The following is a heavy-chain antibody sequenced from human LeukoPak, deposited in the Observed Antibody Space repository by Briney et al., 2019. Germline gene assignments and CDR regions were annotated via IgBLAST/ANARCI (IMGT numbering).Heavy chain of an antibody. J-gene: IGHJ4*02. CDR1: GFSFTNSG. Sequence: GKSLRLSCKASGFSFTNSGFHWVRQAPGKGLEWVAVIWHGGSNKYHADSVKGRFTISRDDSDSTLYLQMNSLRAEDTAMYYCARVQYSTGRSYYFDLWGQGTRVTVSA. V-gene: IGHV3-33*01. CDR3: ARVQYSTGRSYYFDL. CDR2: IWHGGSNK. D-gene: IGHD6-19*01.